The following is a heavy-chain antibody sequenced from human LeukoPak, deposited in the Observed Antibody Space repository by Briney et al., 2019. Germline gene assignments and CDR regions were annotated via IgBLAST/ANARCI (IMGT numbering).Heavy chain of an antibody. V-gene: IGHV3-30-3*01. CDR2: ISYDGSNK. CDR1: GFTFSSYA. D-gene: IGHD3-22*01. CDR3: ARERLDSSGYYYGYFQH. J-gene: IGHJ1*01. Sequence: GGSLRLSCAASGFTFSSYAMHWVRQAPGKGLEWVAVISYDGSNKYYADSVKGRFTISRDNSKNTPYLQMNSLRAEDTAVYYCARERLDSSGYYYGYFQHWGQGTLVTVSS.